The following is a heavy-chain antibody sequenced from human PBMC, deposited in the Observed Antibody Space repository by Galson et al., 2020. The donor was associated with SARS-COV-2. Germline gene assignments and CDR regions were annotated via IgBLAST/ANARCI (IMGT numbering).Heavy chain of an antibody. Sequence: HGESLKIPCKGSGYSFTSYWIGWVRQMPGKGLEWMGIIYPGDSDTRYSPSFQGQVTISADKSVRTAYLQWSSLKASDTASYYCATTRSGCYLWAFDIWGCWTMVTVSS. CDR3: ATTRSGCYLWAFDI. CDR1: GYSFTSYW. CDR2: IYPGDSDT. J-gene: IGHJ3*02. D-gene: IGHD6-19*01. V-gene: IGHV5-51*01.